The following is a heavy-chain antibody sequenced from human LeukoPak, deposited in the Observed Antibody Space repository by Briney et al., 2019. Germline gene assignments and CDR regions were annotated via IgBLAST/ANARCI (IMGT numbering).Heavy chain of an antibody. CDR2: INAYNGNT. V-gene: IGHV1-18*01. D-gene: IGHD6-13*01. CDR1: GYTFTSYI. CDR3: ARDRHIAAAVYYYHMDV. Sequence: GASVKVSCNASGYTFTSYIISWVRQAPGQGLEWMGWINAYNGNTDYAQRVQGRVTMTTDTSTSTAYMELRSLRSDDTAVYYCARDRHIAAAVYYYHMDVWGKGTPVTVSS. J-gene: IGHJ6*03.